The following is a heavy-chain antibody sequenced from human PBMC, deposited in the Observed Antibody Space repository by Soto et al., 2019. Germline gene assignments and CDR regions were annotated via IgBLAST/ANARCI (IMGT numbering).Heavy chain of an antibody. J-gene: IGHJ6*03. CDR1: GYTFTSYG. V-gene: IGHV1-18*01. Sequence: QIQLVQSGGEVKKPGASVKVSCKASGYTFTSYGISWVRQAPGQGLEWMGWISIYNGNTNYAEKFQGRVTMTTDTSTSTAYMELGSLRSDDTAVYYCASRCGYSTSYDSYYLDVWGKGTPVTVSS. CDR3: ASRCGYSTSYDSYYLDV. D-gene: IGHD6-13*01. CDR2: ISIYNGNT.